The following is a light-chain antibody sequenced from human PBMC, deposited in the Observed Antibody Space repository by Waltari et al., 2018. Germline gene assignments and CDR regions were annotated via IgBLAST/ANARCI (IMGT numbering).Light chain of an antibody. CDR1: SCAVGSHYL. CDR3: CSYAGSTASIL. V-gene: IGLV2-23*01. CDR2: ENN. J-gene: IGLJ2*01. Sequence: QPALPQPASVSGSPGPPITIPFHGTSCAVGSHYLAPWYQHHPGKAPKLMIYENNKRPSGVSNRFSSSKSGNTASLTISGLQAEDEADYYCCSYAGSTASILLGGGTKLTVL.